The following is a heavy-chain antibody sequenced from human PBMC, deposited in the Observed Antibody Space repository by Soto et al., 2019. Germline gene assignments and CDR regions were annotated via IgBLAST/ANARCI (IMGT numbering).Heavy chain of an antibody. D-gene: IGHD6-6*01. Sequence: QVQLQESGPGLVKPSGTLSLTCAVSGGSISSSNWWSWVRQPPGKGLEWIGEIYHSGSTNYNPSLKGRGTISVDKAQNQFSLKLSSVTAADTAVYYCARVEQLVLSRWYFDLWGRGTLVTVSS. V-gene: IGHV4-4*02. CDR1: GGSISSSNW. CDR3: ARVEQLVLSRWYFDL. CDR2: IYHSGST. J-gene: IGHJ2*01.